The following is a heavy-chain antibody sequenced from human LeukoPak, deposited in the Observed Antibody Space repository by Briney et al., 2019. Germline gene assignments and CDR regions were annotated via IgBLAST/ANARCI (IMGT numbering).Heavy chain of an antibody. CDR1: GFTFSSYA. D-gene: IGHD6-13*01. J-gene: IGHJ4*02. V-gene: IGHV3-30-3*02. CDR2: ISYDGSNK. CDR3: AKSGIEHSREQLAYFDY. Sequence: PGGSLRLSCAASGFTFSSYAMHWVRQAPGKGLEWVAVISYDGSNKYYADSVKGRFTISRDNSKNTLYLQMNSLRAEDTAVYYCAKSGIEHSREQLAYFDYWGQGTLVTVSS.